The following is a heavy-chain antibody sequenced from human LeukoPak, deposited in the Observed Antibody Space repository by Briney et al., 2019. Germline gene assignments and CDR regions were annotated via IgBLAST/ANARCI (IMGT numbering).Heavy chain of an antibody. CDR3: AKGLGTTKVAAFDV. CDR2: ISAVGLKT. D-gene: IGHD1-14*01. Sequence: GGSLRLSCAASGFNFSTYAMKWVRQAPGKGLEWVSAISAVGLKTFYGDPAKARFTVSRDNSKNTLYLQMNNLRVDDTAVYYCAKGLGTTKVAAFDVWGQGTFVTVSA. J-gene: IGHJ3*01. V-gene: IGHV3-23*01. CDR1: GFNFSTYA.